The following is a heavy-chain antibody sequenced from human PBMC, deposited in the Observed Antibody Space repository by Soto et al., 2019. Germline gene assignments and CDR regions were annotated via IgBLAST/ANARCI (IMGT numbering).Heavy chain of an antibody. CDR3: AREQTTLGTVTTGGYYLDY. Sequence: QVQLVESGGGVVQPGRSLRLSCAASGFTFSSYGMHWVRQAPGKGLGWVAVIWYDGSNKYYADSVKGRFTISRDNSKNTLYLQMNSLRAEDTALYYCAREQTTLGTVTTGGYYLDYSGQGTLVTVSS. V-gene: IGHV3-33*01. J-gene: IGHJ4*02. CDR2: IWYDGSNK. D-gene: IGHD4-17*01. CDR1: GFTFSSYG.